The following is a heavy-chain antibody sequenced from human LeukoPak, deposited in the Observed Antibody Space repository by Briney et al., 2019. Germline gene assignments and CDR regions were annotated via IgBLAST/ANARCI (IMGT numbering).Heavy chain of an antibody. V-gene: IGHV3-74*01. J-gene: IGHJ6*03. CDR2: INSDGSST. Sequence: GGSLRLSCAASGFTFSSYWMHWLRHAPGKGLVWVSRINSDGSSTSYADSVKGRFTISRDNAKNTLYLQMNSLRAEDTAVYYCAMPLYYSDSNSYYYMGVWGKGTTVTVSS. CDR3: AMPLYYSDSNSYYYMGV. CDR1: GFTFSSYW. D-gene: IGHD4-11*01.